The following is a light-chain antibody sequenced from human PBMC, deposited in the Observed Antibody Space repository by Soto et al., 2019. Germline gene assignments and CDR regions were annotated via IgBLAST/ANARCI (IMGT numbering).Light chain of an antibody. V-gene: IGLV2-8*01. CDR1: SSDVGNYNY. J-gene: IGLJ1*01. CDR3: CSYAGSNNPRV. CDR2: EVS. Sequence: QSALTQPPSASGSPGQSVTISCTGTSSDVGNYNYVSWYQQHPGKAPKLMIYEVSKRPSGVPDRFSGSKSGNTASLAVSGLQAEDEADYYCCSYAGSNNPRVFGTGTKLTVL.